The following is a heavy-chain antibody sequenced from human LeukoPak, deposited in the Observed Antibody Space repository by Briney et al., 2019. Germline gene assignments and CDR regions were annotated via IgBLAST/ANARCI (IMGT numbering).Heavy chain of an antibody. CDR2: IDHTGST. CDR3: ARGGYYYDSSGRHNWFDP. D-gene: IGHD3-22*01. V-gene: IGHV4-59*12. Sequence: SETLSLACTVSDDSITIYYWTWIRQPPGKGLEWIGYIDHTGSTNYNPSLKSRVTMSVDTSKNQFSLKLSSVTAADTAVYYCARGGYYYDSSGRHNWFDPWGQGTLVTVSS. CDR1: DDSITIYY. J-gene: IGHJ5*02.